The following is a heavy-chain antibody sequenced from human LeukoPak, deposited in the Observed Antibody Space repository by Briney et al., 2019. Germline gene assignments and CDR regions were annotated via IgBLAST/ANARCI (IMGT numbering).Heavy chain of an antibody. D-gene: IGHD5-24*01. CDR2: ISYDGSNK. V-gene: IGHV3-30*04. Sequence: PGGSLRLSCAASGFTFSSYAMHWVRQAPGKGLEWVAVISYDGSNKYYADSVKGRFTISRDNSKNTLYLQMNSLRAEDTAVYYCARSRWLLSPCYFDYWGQGTLVTVSS. CDR3: ARSRWLLSPCYFDY. CDR1: GFTFSSYA. J-gene: IGHJ4*02.